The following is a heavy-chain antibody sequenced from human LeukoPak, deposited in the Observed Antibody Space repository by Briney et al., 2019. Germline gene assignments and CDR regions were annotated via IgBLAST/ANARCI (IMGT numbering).Heavy chain of an antibody. Sequence: PGGSLRLSCSASGTAFRTYAMHWVRQPPGKGLYYVSAISINGGSTYYADSVRGRFTISRDNSKNTLYLQVNTLRADDTATYYCAKPISGGLAVTADWFHPWGQGTLVVVSS. CDR1: GTAFRTYA. V-gene: IGHV3-64*04. CDR3: AKPISGGLAVTADWFHP. CDR2: ISINGGST. D-gene: IGHD6-19*01. J-gene: IGHJ5*01.